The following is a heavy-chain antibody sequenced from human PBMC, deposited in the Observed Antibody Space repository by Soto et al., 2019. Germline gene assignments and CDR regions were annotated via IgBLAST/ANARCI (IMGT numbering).Heavy chain of an antibody. CDR2: INPSGATT. Sequence: QVSLVQSGAEVKKPGASVKVSCKASGYTFTSYYVHWVRQAPGQGLEWMGLINPSGATTTYAQNFQGRVAMARDTSTSTVYMELSSLRSEDTAVYYCARRDCFSSSCYFKYWGQGTLGTVSS. V-gene: IGHV1-46*01. D-gene: IGHD2-2*01. CDR3: ARRDCFSSSCYFKY. CDR1: GYTFTSYY. J-gene: IGHJ4*02.